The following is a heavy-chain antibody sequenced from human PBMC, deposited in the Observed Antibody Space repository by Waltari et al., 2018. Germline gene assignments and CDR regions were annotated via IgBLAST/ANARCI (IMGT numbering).Heavy chain of an antibody. CDR3: ATGGWGFYFDY. J-gene: IGHJ4*02. V-gene: IGHV3-21*01. CDR2: ISTTSTYT. D-gene: IGHD7-27*01. Sequence: EEQLVESGGGLVKPGGSLRLSCAGSGFTFSNYNMNWVRQAPGKGLEWFSSISTTSTYTHYADSVKGRFTISRDNAKNSLFLQMNSLTTEDTAVYYCATGGWGFYFDYWGQGTLLTVSS. CDR1: GFTFSNYN.